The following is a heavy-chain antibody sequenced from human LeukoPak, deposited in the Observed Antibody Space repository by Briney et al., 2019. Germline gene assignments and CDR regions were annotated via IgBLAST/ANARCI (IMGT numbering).Heavy chain of an antibody. D-gene: IGHD2-15*01. CDR1: GFTFSSYG. V-gene: IGHV3-33*01. CDR3: ARDPVVAGPVYDAFDI. CDR2: IWYDGSNK. Sequence: PGGSLRLSCAASGFTFSSYGMHWVRQAPGKGLEWVAVIWYDGSNKYYADSVKGRFTISRDNSKNTLYLQMNSLRAEDTAVYYCARDPVVAGPVYDAFDIWGQGTMVTVSS. J-gene: IGHJ3*02.